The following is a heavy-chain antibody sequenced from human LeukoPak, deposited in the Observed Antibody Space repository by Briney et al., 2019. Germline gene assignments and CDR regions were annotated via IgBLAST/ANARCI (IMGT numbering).Heavy chain of an antibody. V-gene: IGHV1-8*01. CDR3: ARGQVYSSSWGDYYYGMDV. CDR1: GYTFTCYD. J-gene: IGHJ6*02. D-gene: IGHD6-13*01. CDR2: MNPNSGNT. Sequence: ASVKVSCKASGYTFTCYDINWVRQATGQGLEWMGWMNPNSGNTGYAQKFQGRVTLTRNTSISTAYMELSSLRSEDTAVYYCARGQVYSSSWGDYYYGMDVWGQGTTVTVSS.